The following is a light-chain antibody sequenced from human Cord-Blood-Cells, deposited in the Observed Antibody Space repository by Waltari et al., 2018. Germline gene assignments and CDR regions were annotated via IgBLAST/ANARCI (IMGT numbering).Light chain of an antibody. V-gene: IGLV2-23*01. CDR2: EGS. J-gene: IGLJ3*02. Sequence: QSALTQPASVSGAPGQSITISWTGTSSDGGGYTLVSWYQKHPGKAPKLLIYEGSKRPSGVANRFSGSKSDNTASLTIAGLQAEDEADYYCCSYAGSSTWVFGGVTKLTVL. CDR3: CSYAGSSTWV. CDR1: SSDGGGYTL.